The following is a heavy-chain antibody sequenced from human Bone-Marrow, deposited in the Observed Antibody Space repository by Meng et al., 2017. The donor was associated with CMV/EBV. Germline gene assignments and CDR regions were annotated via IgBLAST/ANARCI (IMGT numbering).Heavy chain of an antibody. V-gene: IGHV4-39*07. CDR1: GGSISSSSYY. CDR3: ARIVVPAARVDP. J-gene: IGHJ5*02. Sequence: SETLSLTCTVSGGSISSSSYYWGWIRQPPGKGLEWIGSIYYSGSTYYNPSLKSRVTISVDTSKNQFSLKLSSVTAADTAVYYCARIVVPAARVDPWGQGTLVTVSS. D-gene: IGHD2-2*01. CDR2: IYYSGST.